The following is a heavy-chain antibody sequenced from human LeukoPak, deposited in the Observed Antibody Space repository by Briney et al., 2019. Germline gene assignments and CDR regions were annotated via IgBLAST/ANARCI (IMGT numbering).Heavy chain of an antibody. CDR2: ISWNGGST. Sequence: GGSLRLSCAASGFTFDDYGMSWVRQAPGKGLEWVSGISWNGGSTGYADSVKGRSTISRDNAKNSLYLQMNSLRAEDTALYYCARPQTGGDALNIWGQGTMVTVSS. V-gene: IGHV3-20*04. J-gene: IGHJ3*02. D-gene: IGHD6-25*01. CDR1: GFTFDDYG. CDR3: ARPQTGGDALNI.